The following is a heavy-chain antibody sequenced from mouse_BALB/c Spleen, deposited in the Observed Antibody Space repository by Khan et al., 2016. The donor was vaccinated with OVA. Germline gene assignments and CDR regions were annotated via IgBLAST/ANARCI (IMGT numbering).Heavy chain of an antibody. J-gene: IGHJ3*01. V-gene: IGHV3-2*02. CDR3: ARWFTY. Sequence: VQLKESGPGLVKPSQSLSLTCTVTGYSITSDYAWNWIRQFPGNKLEWMGYISYSGSTTYNPSLKSRISITRDTSKYQFFLQLNSVTTEDTATYYCARWFTYWGQGTLVTVSA. CDR2: ISYSGST. CDR1: GYSITSDYA.